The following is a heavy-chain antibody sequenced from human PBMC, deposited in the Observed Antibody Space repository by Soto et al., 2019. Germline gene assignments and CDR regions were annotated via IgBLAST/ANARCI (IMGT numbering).Heavy chain of an antibody. CDR2: IYHSGST. Sequence: SEPLSRTRAVSGRSISIGGYSWSWMRQPPGKGLEWIGYIYHSGSTYYTPSLKSRVTISVDTSKNQFSLKLSSVTAADTAVYYCAREPFITMIVVVIPDAFDIWGQGTMVT. V-gene: IGHV4-30-2*05. D-gene: IGHD3-22*01. J-gene: IGHJ3*02. CDR1: GRSISIGGYS. CDR3: AREPFITMIVVVIPDAFDI.